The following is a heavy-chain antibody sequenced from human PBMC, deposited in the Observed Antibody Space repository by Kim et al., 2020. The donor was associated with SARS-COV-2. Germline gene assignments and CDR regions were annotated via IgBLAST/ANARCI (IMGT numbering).Heavy chain of an antibody. V-gene: IGHV1-8*01. D-gene: IGHD5-18*01. CDR2: MNPNSGNT. CDR3: ARGRWDTAMVGPLFDY. CDR1: GYTFTSYD. J-gene: IGHJ4*02. Sequence: ASVKVSCKASGYTFTSYDINWVRQATGQGLEWMGWMNPNSGNTGYAQKFQGRVTMTRNTSISTAYMELSSLRSEDTAVYYCARGRWDTAMVGPLFDYWGQGTLVTVSS.